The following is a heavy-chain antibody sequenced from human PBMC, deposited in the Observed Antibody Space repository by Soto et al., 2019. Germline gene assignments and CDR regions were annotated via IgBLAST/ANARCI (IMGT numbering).Heavy chain of an antibody. CDR3: ARSLGWRWLDPRDY. CDR1: GFTVSSNY. V-gene: IGHV3-53*01. Sequence: GGSLRLSCAASGFTVSSNYMSWVRQAPGKGLEWVSVIYSGGSTYYADSVKGRFTISRDNSKNTLYPQMNSLRAEDTAVYYCARSLGWRWLDPRDYWGQGTLVTVSS. CDR2: IYSGGST. J-gene: IGHJ4*02. D-gene: IGHD6-19*01.